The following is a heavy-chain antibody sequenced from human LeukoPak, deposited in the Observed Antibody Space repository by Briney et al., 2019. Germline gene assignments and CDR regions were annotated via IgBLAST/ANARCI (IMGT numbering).Heavy chain of an antibody. D-gene: IGHD2-21*01. CDR1: GLTFSSYS. CDR3: ATGLFHFDY. Sequence: GGSLRLSCAASGLTFSSYSMNWVRQAPGKGLEWVANIEEDGSEKYYVDSVKGRFTISRDNAKNSLYLQMNSLRAEDAAVYYCATGLFHFDYWGQGTLVTV. CDR2: IEEDGSEK. V-gene: IGHV3-7*01. J-gene: IGHJ4*02.